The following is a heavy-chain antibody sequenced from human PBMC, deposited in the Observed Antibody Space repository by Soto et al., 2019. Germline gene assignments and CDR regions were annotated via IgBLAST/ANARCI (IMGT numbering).Heavy chain of an antibody. CDR2: IYYSGTT. CDR1: GGSISSGEYY. Sequence: PSETLSLTCTVSGGSISSGEYYWSWIRQPPGEGLEWIGNIYYSGTTYNSPSLKSRVTISVDTSNNQFSLKLSSVTAADTAVYYCARDGGFCTNGVCPVYYYYGMDVWGQGTTVT. CDR3: ARDGGFCTNGVCPVYYYYGMDV. V-gene: IGHV4-30-4*01. J-gene: IGHJ6*02. D-gene: IGHD2-8*01.